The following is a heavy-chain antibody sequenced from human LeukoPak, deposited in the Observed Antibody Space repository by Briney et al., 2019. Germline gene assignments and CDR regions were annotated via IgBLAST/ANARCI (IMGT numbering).Heavy chain of an antibody. D-gene: IGHD3-10*01. CDR2: ISGSGGST. J-gene: IGHJ6*03. Sequence: PGGSLRLSCAASGFTFSSYAMSWVRQAPGKGLEWVSAISGSGGSTYYADSVKGRFTISRDNSKNTLYLQMNSLRAEDTAVYYCAKDEVYYGSSVRTMDVWGKGTTVTVSS. CDR3: AKDEVYYGSSVRTMDV. V-gene: IGHV3-23*01. CDR1: GFTFSSYA.